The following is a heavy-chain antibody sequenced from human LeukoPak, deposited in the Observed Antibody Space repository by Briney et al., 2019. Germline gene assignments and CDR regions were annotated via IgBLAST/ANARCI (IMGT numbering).Heavy chain of an antibody. J-gene: IGHJ4*02. Sequence: PSETLPLTCTVFGGSISTSNYYWGWIRQPPGKGLEWIGNIFYSGSTYYSPSLKSRVTISLDTSKNQFSLKLSSVTAADTAVYYCARRCSGRYKIDYWGQGTLVTVSS. CDR3: ARRCSGRYKIDY. CDR1: GGSISTSNYY. V-gene: IGHV4-39*07. D-gene: IGHD3-10*02. CDR2: IFYSGST.